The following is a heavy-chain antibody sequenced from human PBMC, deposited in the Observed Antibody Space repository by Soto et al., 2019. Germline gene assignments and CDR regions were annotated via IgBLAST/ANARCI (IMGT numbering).Heavy chain of an antibody. CDR3: ARAPSMYSSGWYCDY. D-gene: IGHD6-19*01. CDR1: GYTFTGYC. V-gene: IGHV1-2*04. Sequence: GASVKVSCKASGYTFTGYCMHWVRQAPGQGLEWMGWINPNSGGTNYAQKFQGWVTMTRDTSISTAYMELSRLRSDDTAVYYCARAPSMYSSGWYCDYWGQGTLVTVSS. J-gene: IGHJ4*02. CDR2: INPNSGGT.